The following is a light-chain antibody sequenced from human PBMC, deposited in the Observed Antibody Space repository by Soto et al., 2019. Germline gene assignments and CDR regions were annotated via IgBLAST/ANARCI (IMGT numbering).Light chain of an antibody. CDR3: QTWASGIEWV. V-gene: IGLV4-69*01. J-gene: IGLJ3*02. Sequence: QSVLTQSPSASASLGASVKLTCTLNSGHSSSAIAWHQQQPEKGPRYLMSVNSDGSHNKGDGIPDRFSGSSSGAERYLTISSLQSEDEADYYCQTWASGIEWVFGGGTKVTVL. CDR1: SGHSSSA. CDR2: VNSDGSH.